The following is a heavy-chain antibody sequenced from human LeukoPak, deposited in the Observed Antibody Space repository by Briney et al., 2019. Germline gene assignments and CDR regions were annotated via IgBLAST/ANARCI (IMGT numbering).Heavy chain of an antibody. D-gene: IGHD3-3*01. V-gene: IGHV1-69*13. CDR2: IIPIFGTA. CDR1: GGTFSSYA. CDR3: ARVGITIFGVAMEAFDI. J-gene: IGHJ3*02. Sequence: SVKVSCKASGGTFSSYAISWVRQAPGQGLEWMGGIIPIFGTANYAQKFQGRVTITADESTSTAYMELSSLRSEDTAVYYCARVGITIFGVAMEAFDIWGQGTMVTVSS.